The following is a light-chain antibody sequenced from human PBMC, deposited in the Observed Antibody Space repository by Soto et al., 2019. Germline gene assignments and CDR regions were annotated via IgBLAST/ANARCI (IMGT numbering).Light chain of an antibody. V-gene: IGKV1-16*02. J-gene: IGKJ5*01. CDR2: DVS. CDR1: QAIGIS. CDR3: QQNKTYPIT. Sequence: DTQMTQSPSSLSASVGDSVTITCRAIQAIGISLAWFQQKPGRAPEPLIYDVSSLQSGVPSKFSGSGTGTDFTFTISSLQPEDFTTYYCQQNKTYPITFGQGTRLEI.